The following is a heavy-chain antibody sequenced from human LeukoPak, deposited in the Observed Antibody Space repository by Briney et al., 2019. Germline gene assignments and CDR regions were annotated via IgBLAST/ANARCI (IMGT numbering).Heavy chain of an antibody. D-gene: IGHD3-3*01. CDR2: IWYDGSNK. J-gene: IGHJ6*02. V-gene: IGHV3-33*01. CDR3: ARDLERDFWSGYHPAYGMDV. CDR1: GFTFSSYA. Sequence: PGGSLRLSCAASGFTFSSYAMHWVRQAPGKGREWVAVIWYDGSNKYYADSVKGRFTISRDNSKNTLYLQMNSLRAEDTAVYYCARDLERDFWSGYHPAYGMDVWGQGTTVTVSS.